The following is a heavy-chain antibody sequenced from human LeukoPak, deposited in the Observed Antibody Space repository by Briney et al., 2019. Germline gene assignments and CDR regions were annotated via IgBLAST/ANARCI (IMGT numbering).Heavy chain of an antibody. CDR3: AREVRGDFDY. CDR1: GGSISSYY. V-gene: IGHV4-59*12. D-gene: IGHD3-16*01. Sequence: SETLSLTCTVSGGSISSYYWSWIRQPPGKGLKWIGYIYYSGSTNYNPSLKSRVTISVDTSKNQFSLKLSSVTAADTAVYYCAREVRGDFDYWGQGTLVTVSS. J-gene: IGHJ4*02. CDR2: IYYSGST.